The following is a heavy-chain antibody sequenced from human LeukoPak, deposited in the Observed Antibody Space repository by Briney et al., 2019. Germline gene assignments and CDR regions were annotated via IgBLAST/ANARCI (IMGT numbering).Heavy chain of an antibody. CDR1: GFSFTYYA. D-gene: IGHD3-10*01. Sequence: GGSLRLSCAASGFSFTYYAMHWVRRAPGKGLEWVAIISYDGSSRFYADSVKGRFTISRDNSKNTLDLQMNSLRPDDTAVYYCAYGQAWKRHQWGAGAAVIVSS. V-gene: IGHV3-30-3*01. J-gene: IGHJ4*02. CDR3: AYGQAWKRHQ. CDR2: ISYDGSSR.